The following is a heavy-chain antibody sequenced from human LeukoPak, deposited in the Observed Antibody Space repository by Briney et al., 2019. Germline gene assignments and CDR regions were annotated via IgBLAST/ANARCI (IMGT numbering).Heavy chain of an antibody. CDR2: IGKEDDNYIT. V-gene: IGHV3-72*01. CDR1: GFILSDHY. D-gene: IGHD6-19*01. CDR3: ARVYSSGWEVSDY. Sequence: GGSLLLSCAASGFILSDHYMDWVRQAPGKGLEWVGRIGKEDDNYITQYAASVKDRFTISRDDSKSSLYLHMNSLKVEDTALYYCARVYSSGWEVSDYWGQGTLVTVSS. J-gene: IGHJ4*02.